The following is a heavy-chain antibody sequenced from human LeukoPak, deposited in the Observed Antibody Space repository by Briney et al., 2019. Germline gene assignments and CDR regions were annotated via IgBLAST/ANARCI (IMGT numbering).Heavy chain of an antibody. CDR2: INPNSGGT. CDR1: GYTFTGYY. J-gene: IGHJ5*02. CDR3: ARDLRLVRGYCSSTSCEGALNLDP. V-gene: IGHV1-2*02. D-gene: IGHD2-2*01. Sequence: ASVKVSCKASGYTFTGYYMHWVRQAPGQGLEWMGWINPNSGGTNYAQKFQGRVTMTRDTSISTAYMELSRLRSDDTAVYYCARDLRLVRGYCSSTSCEGALNLDPWGQGTLVNVSS.